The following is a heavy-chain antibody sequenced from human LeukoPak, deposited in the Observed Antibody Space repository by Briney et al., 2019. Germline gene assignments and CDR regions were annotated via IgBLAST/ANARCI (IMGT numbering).Heavy chain of an antibody. Sequence: ASVKVSCKASGYTFTSYYMHWVRQAPGQGLEWMGIINPSGGSTSYAQKFQGRVTVTRDTSTSTVYMELSSLRSEDTAVYYCARGGPSGSYYYYYGMDVWGQGTTVTVSS. CDR3: ARGGPSGSYYYYYGMDV. CDR1: GYTFTSYY. J-gene: IGHJ6*02. V-gene: IGHV1-46*01. CDR2: INPSGGST. D-gene: IGHD1-26*01.